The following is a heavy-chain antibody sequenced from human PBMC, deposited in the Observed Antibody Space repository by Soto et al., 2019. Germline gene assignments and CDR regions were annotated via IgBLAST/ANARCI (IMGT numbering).Heavy chain of an antibody. Sequence: SETLSLPCTVSGGSISSSSYYWGWIRQPPGKGLEWIGSIYYSGSTYYNPSLKSRVTISVDTSKNQFSLKLSSVTAADTAVYYCVRGYDGHYYYMDVWGKGTTVTVSS. CDR3: VRGYDGHYYYMDV. V-gene: IGHV4-39*01. J-gene: IGHJ6*03. CDR2: IYYSGST. CDR1: GGSISSSSYY. D-gene: IGHD5-12*01.